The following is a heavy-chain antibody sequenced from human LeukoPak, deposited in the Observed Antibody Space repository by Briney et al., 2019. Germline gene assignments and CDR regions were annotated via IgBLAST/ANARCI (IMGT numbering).Heavy chain of an antibody. CDR2: ISWNSGSI. CDR3: AKDSGYSYTIFDY. D-gene: IGHD5-18*01. Sequence: PGGSLRLSCAASGFTFDDYAMHWVRQAPGKGLEWVSGISWNSGSIGYADSVKGRFTISRDNAKNSLYLQMNSLRAEDTALYYCAKDSGYSYTIFDYWGQGTLVTVSS. CDR1: GFTFDDYA. J-gene: IGHJ4*02. V-gene: IGHV3-9*01.